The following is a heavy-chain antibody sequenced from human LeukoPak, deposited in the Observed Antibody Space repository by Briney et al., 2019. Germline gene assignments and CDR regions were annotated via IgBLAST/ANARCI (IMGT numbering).Heavy chain of an antibody. CDR3: AKDQSIVGATTDY. CDR1: GFTFSNYA. Sequence: PGRSLRLFLARTGFTFSNYAISWGRQAPGKGMEWVSAISGSGGSTYYADSVKGRFTISRDNSKNTLYLQMNSLRAEDTAVYYCAKDQSIVGATTDYWGQGTLVTVSS. J-gene: IGHJ4*02. D-gene: IGHD1-26*01. CDR2: ISGSGGST. V-gene: IGHV3-23*01.